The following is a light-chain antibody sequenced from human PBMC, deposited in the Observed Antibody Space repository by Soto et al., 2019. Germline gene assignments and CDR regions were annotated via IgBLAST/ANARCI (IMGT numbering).Light chain of an antibody. J-gene: IGKJ1*01. CDR2: AAS. CDR1: QGISNY. V-gene: IGKV1-27*01. Sequence: IQLTQSPSSLSPSIGDSVTVSWRASQGISNYVAWYQQKVGQVPKLLIYAASTLQSWVPSRFTGSGSGTEFTLTISSLQPEDVPTYYCQKYHSAQWTFGQGTRVDI. CDR3: QKYHSAQWT.